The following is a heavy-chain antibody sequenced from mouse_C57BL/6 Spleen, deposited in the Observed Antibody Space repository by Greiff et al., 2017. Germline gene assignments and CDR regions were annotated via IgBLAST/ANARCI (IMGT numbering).Heavy chain of an antibody. D-gene: IGHD1-1*01. V-gene: IGHV1-82*01. CDR3: ASPDYYGSSPYAMDY. J-gene: IGHJ4*01. CDR2: IYPGDGDT. Sequence: QVQLQQSGPELVKPGASVKISCKASGYAFSSSWMNWVKQRPGKGLEWIGRIYPGDGDTNYNGKFKGKATLTADKSSSTAYMQLSSLTSEDSAVYFCASPDYYGSSPYAMDYWGQGTSVTVSS. CDR1: GYAFSSSW.